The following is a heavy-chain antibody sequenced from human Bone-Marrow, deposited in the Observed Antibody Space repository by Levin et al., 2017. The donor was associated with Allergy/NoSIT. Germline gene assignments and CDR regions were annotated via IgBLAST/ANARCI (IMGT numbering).Heavy chain of an antibody. V-gene: IGHV3-23*01. CDR1: GFTFSNYA. J-gene: IGHJ4*02. CDR3: AKERDFYGSVSLGN. D-gene: IGHD3-10*01. CDR2: ISGSGDST. Sequence: GGSLRLSCAASGFTFSNYAMSWVRQAPGKGLEWVSGISGSGDSTYDGDSVKGRFTISRDNSTNTLYLQMNSLRAEDTAVYYCAKERDFYGSVSLGNWGQGTLVTVSS.